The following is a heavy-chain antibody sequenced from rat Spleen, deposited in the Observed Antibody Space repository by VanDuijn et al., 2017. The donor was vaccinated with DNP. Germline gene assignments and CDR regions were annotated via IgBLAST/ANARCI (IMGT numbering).Heavy chain of an antibody. V-gene: IGHV5-22*01. J-gene: IGHJ2*01. Sequence: EVQLVESGGGLVQPGRSLKLSCAASGFPFSDYFMAWVRQAPNKGLEWVASISHDGGGTFYGDSVKGRFTVSRDNAKSTLYLQMNSLRSEDTATYYCARLLAGRYYYSDDWGQGVMVTVSS. CDR3: ARLLAGRYYYSDD. CDR1: GFPFSDYF. D-gene: IGHD1-5*01. CDR2: ISHDGGGT.